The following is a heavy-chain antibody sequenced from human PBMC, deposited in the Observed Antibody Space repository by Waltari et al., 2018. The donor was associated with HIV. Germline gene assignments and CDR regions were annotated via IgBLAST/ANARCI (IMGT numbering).Heavy chain of an antibody. CDR1: GFTFKNFA. D-gene: IGHD5-18*01. V-gene: IGHV3-33*01. CDR2: IYYDGSKK. Sequence: VHLVESGGGVVQPGRSLRLSCAASGFTFKNFAMNWVRQAPGKGVEWVGNIYYDGSKKFYGDSVRGRFTISRDNSKQILYLQMNSLRVEDTALYYCARDYNYAPDYWGQGTLVVVSS. CDR3: ARDYNYAPDY. J-gene: IGHJ4*02.